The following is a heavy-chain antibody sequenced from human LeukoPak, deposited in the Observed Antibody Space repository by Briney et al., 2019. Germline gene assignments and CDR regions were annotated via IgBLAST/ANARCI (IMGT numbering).Heavy chain of an antibody. CDR2: ISGSGSTI. J-gene: IGHJ4*02. CDR3: AREFDS. Sequence: GGSLRLSCAASGFTLSSYAMNWVRQAPGKGLEWVSYISGSGSTIYYADSVKGRFTISRDNAKNSLYLQVNSLRAEDTAVYYCAREFDSWGQGTLVTVSS. V-gene: IGHV3-48*03. CDR1: GFTLSSYA.